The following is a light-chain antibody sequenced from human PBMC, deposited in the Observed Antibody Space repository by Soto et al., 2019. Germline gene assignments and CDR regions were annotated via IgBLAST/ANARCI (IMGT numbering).Light chain of an antibody. CDR1: QSVNSNY. J-gene: IGKJ1*01. Sequence: ETVLTQSPGTLSLSPGERATLSCRASQSVNSNYLAWYQQKPGQAPRLLIYGASSRATGIPDRFSGSGSGTDFTLTISRLEPEDFAVYYCQQYGSSLWTFGQGTKVDIK. CDR2: GAS. V-gene: IGKV3-20*01. CDR3: QQYGSSLWT.